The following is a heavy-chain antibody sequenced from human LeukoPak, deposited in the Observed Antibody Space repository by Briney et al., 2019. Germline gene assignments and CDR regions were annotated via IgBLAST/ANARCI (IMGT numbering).Heavy chain of an antibody. V-gene: IGHV1-46*01. J-gene: IGHJ6*03. CDR2: INHSGGST. CDR1: GYTFTYYY. Sequence: ASVKVSCKASGYTFTYYYVHWTRQAPGQGLEWMGIINHSGGSTSYAQKFQGRVTMTRDMSTSTVYMELSSLRSEDTAVYYCARGGAAVREYYYYYMDVWGKGTTVTISS. CDR3: ARGGAAVREYYYYYMDV. D-gene: IGHD6-13*01.